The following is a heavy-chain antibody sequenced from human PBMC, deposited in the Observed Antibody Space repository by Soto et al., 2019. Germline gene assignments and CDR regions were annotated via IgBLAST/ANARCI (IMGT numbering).Heavy chain of an antibody. CDR1: GFTFSDYY. D-gene: IGHD3-22*01. J-gene: IGHJ4*02. CDR2: ISSSSSYT. Sequence: PGGSLRLSCAASGFTFSDYYMSWIRQAPGKGLEWVSYISSSSSYTNYADSVKGRFTISRDNAKNSLYLQMNSLRAEDTAVYYCARDYYDSSGYYYRLPWGQGTLVTVSS. V-gene: IGHV3-11*06. CDR3: ARDYYDSSGYYYRLP.